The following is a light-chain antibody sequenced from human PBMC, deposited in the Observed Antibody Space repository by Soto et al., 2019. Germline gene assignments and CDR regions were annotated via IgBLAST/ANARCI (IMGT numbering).Light chain of an antibody. J-gene: IGKJ1*01. CDR2: AAS. V-gene: IGKV3-15*01. CDR1: QRVSSH. CDR3: QQYGTSPRGT. Sequence: ETVMTQSPVTLSVSPGDTATLSCRASQRVSSHLAWYQQRPGQAPRLLIKAASTRATGIPVRFSGSGSETEFTLTISRLEPEDFAMYYCQQYGTSPRGTFGQGTKVDIK.